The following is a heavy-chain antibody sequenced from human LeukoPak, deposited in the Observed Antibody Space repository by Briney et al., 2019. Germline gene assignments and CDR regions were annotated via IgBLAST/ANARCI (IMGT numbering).Heavy chain of an antibody. J-gene: IGHJ4*02. CDR1: GGSISSYY. D-gene: IGHD6-13*01. Sequence: SETLSLTCTVSGGSISSYYWSWIRQPPGKGLEWIGYISYSGSTNYSPSLKSRVTISVDTSKNQFSLKLSSVTAADTAVYYCASGLYSSSWYRDDYWGQGTLVTVSS. CDR3: ASGLYSSSWYRDDY. CDR2: ISYSGST. V-gene: IGHV4-59*01.